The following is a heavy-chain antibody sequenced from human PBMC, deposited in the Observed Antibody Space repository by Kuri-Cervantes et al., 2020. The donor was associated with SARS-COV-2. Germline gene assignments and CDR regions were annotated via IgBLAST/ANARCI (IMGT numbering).Heavy chain of an antibody. D-gene: IGHD1-26*01. CDR2: INPNSGGT. V-gene: IGHV1-2*04. CDR1: GYTFTGYY. CDR3: ARGAVLRAFDI. J-gene: IGHJ3*02. Sequence: ASVKVSCKASGYTFTGYYTHWVRQAPGQGLEWMGWINPNSGGTNYAQKFQGWVTMTRDTSISTAYMELSRLRSDDMAVYYCARGAVLRAFDIWGQGTMVTVSS.